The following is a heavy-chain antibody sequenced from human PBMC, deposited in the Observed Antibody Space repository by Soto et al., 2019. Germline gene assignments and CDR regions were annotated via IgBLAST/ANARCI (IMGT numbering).Heavy chain of an antibody. CDR1: GGTFSSYA. J-gene: IGHJ6*02. V-gene: IGHV1-69*13. CDR2: IIPIFGTA. CDR3: SFVVAATHYYYGMDV. D-gene: IGHD2-15*01. Sequence: SVKVSCKASGGTFSSYAISWVRQAPGQGLEWMGGIIPIFGTANYAQKFQGRVAITADESTSTAYMELSSLRSEDTAVYYCSFVVAATHYYYGMDVWGQGTTVTVSS.